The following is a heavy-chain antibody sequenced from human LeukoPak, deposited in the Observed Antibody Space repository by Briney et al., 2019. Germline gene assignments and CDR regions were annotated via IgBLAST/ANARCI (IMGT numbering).Heavy chain of an antibody. D-gene: IGHD2-21*02. Sequence: PGGSLTLSCAASGFTFSRSWMHSVRPPPGKGLVWVSRINRDGSSTSHANSVKGRFTISRDNAKNTLYLQMDRLRAENTAVYYCARELGGDRNYWGQGHRVIVSS. J-gene: IGHJ4*02. V-gene: IGHV3-74*01. CDR1: GFTFSRSW. CDR2: INRDGSST. CDR3: ARELGGDRNY.